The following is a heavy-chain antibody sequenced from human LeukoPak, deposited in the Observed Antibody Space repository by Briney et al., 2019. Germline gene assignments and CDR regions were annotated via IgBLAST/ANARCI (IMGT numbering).Heavy chain of an antibody. Sequence: GGSLRLSCAASGFTFSSYAMSWVRQAPGKGLEWVSAISGSGGSTYYADSVKGRFTISRDNSKNTLYLQMNSLRAEDTAVYYCAKDHNSRRQLVLWYFDYWGQGTLVTVSS. CDR1: GFTFSSYA. D-gene: IGHD6-13*01. J-gene: IGHJ4*02. CDR3: AKDHNSRRQLVLWYFDY. CDR2: ISGSGGST. V-gene: IGHV3-23*01.